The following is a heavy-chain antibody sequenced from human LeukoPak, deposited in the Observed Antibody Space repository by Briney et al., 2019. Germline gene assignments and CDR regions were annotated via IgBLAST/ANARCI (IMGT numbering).Heavy chain of an antibody. Sequence: PGGSLRLSCAASGFTFSSYAMSWVRQAPGKGLEWVSAISGSGGSTYYADSVKGRFTISRDNSKNTLYLQMNSLRAEDTAVYYCAKDMSQSGSYYTVGYWGQGTLVTLSS. CDR2: ISGSGGST. D-gene: IGHD1-26*01. CDR1: GFTFSSYA. V-gene: IGHV3-23*01. J-gene: IGHJ4*02. CDR3: AKDMSQSGSYYTVGY.